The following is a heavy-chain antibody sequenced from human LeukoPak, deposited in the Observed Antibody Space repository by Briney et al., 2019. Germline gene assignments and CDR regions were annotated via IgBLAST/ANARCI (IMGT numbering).Heavy chain of an antibody. Sequence: PGGSLRLSCAASGFTFSSYGMHWVRQAPGKGLEWVAVIWYDGSNKYYADSVKGRFTISRDNSKNTLYLQMNSLRAEDTAVYYCAKDPYSSGWYPHCYYMDVWGKGTTVTVSS. CDR3: AKDPYSSGWYPHCYYMDV. D-gene: IGHD6-19*01. J-gene: IGHJ6*03. CDR2: IWYDGSNK. V-gene: IGHV3-33*03. CDR1: GFTFSSYG.